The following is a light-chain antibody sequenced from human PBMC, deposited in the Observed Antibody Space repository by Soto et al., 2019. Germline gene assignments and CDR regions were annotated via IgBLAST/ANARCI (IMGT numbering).Light chain of an antibody. CDR2: GAS. J-gene: IGKJ5*01. CDR1: QTVSHH. V-gene: IGKV3-15*01. CDR3: QQYNTWPLIT. Sequence: EIVMTQSPGTLSVSPGERATLSCRASQTVSHHLAWYQQKPGQAPRLLIFGASTRATGIPDRFSGSGSGTDFTLTISSLQSEDFAVYYCQQYNTWPLITFGPGTRLEIK.